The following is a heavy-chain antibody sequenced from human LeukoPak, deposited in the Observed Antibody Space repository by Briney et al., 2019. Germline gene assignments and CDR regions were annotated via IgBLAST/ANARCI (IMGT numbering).Heavy chain of an antibody. D-gene: IGHD3-10*01. CDR1: GFTVSTNS. V-gene: IGHV3-53*01. CDR2: IYSGGTT. CDR3: AKEGNYYGSGSHSPYNWFDP. J-gene: IGHJ5*02. Sequence: GGSLRLSCAASGFTVSTNSMTWVRQAPGKGLEWVSIIYSGGTTYYADSVKGRFTISRDNSKNTLCLQMNSLRAEDTAVYYCAKEGNYYGSGSHSPYNWFDPWGQGTLVTVSS.